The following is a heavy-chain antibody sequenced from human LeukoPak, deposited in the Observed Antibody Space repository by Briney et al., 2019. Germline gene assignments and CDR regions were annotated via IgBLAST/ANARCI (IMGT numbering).Heavy chain of an antibody. CDR1: GFTFSSYG. J-gene: IGHJ6*03. CDR2: IRYDGSNK. CDR3: ASHSSSYYYYYMDV. V-gene: IGHV3-30*02. Sequence: GGSLRLSCAASGFTFSSYGMHWVRQAPGKGLEWVAFIRYDGSNKYYADSVKGRFTISRDNSKNTLYLQMNSLRAEDTAVYYCASHSSSYYYYYMDVWGKGTTVTVSS. D-gene: IGHD6-19*01.